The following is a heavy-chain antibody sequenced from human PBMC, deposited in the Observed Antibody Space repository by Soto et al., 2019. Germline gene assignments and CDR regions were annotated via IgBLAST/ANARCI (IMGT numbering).Heavy chain of an antibody. J-gene: IGHJ4*02. CDR3: AKDPPPRTSGYVFEY. CDR2: VSASGLNT. V-gene: IGHV3-23*01. D-gene: IGHD5-18*01. CDR1: GFTFSTYA. Sequence: EVQLLESGGKLVQPGGSLTLSCAASGFTFSTYAMAWVRQAPGKGLEWVSGVSASGLNTDYADPVKGRFYISRDNSKITVSLHMTSLRAEDTALYYCAKDPPPRTSGYVFEYWGQGTPVTVSS.